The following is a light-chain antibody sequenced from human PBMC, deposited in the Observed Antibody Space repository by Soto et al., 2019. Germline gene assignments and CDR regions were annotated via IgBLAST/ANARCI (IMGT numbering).Light chain of an antibody. V-gene: IGKV3-15*01. CDR1: QSVGSL. CDR3: QQYNKWPIT. J-gene: IGKJ5*01. Sequence: EVVLTQAPATLSLSPGEGATLSCRASQSVGSLLAWYQQKPGQAPRLLIYRASFRATGISGRFSGTGSGTEFTLSITSLQSEDFGVYYCQQYNKWPITFGQGTRLEIK. CDR2: RAS.